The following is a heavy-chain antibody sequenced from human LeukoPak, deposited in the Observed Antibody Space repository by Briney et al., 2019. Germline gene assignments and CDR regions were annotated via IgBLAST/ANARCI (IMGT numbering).Heavy chain of an antibody. CDR2: ISSSGSTI. Sequence: GGSLRLSCAASGFTLSDYYMSWIRQAPGKGLEWVSYISSSGSTIYYADSVKGRFTISRDNAKNSLYLQMNSLRAEDTAVYYCARERYNWNDGRNAFDIWGQGTMVTVSS. D-gene: IGHD1-1*01. V-gene: IGHV3-11*04. CDR1: GFTLSDYY. J-gene: IGHJ3*02. CDR3: ARERYNWNDGRNAFDI.